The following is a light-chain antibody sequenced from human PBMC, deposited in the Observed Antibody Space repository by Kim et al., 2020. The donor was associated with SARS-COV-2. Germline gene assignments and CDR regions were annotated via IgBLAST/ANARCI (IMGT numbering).Light chain of an antibody. CDR3: ATWDDTLNTMI. Sequence: QSVLTQPPSASGTPGQKVIISCSGVTPNIASNTIKWYQFLSGTAPKLVIYANDQRPSGVPDRISGSRSGTSASLAISGLRSEDEGYYHCATWDDTLNTMIFGGGTQLTVL. V-gene: IGLV1-44*01. J-gene: IGLJ2*01. CDR1: TPNIASNT. CDR2: AND.